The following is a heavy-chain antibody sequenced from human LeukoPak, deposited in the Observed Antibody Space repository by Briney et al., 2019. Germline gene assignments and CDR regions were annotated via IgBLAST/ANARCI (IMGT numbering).Heavy chain of an antibody. CDR3: ARDGGRGDY. J-gene: IGHJ4*02. CDR2: INPSGGST. Sequence: ASVKVSCKASGYTFISYYMHWVRQAPGQGLEWMGVINPSGGSTTYAQKFQGRVTMTRDTSTSTVYMELSSLRSDDTAVYYCARDGGRGDYWGQGTLVTVSS. V-gene: IGHV1-46*01. CDR1: GYTFISYY. D-gene: IGHD3-16*01.